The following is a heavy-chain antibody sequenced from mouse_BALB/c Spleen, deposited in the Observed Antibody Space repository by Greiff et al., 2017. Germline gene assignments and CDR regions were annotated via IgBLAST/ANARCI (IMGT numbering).Heavy chain of an antibody. Sequence: EVKVVESGGGLVKPGGSLKLSCAASGFTFSSYAMSWVRQSPEKRLEWVAEISSGGSYTYYPDTVTGRFTISRDNAKNTLYLEMSSLRSEDTAMYYCARGNDGYYAMDYWGQGTSVTVSS. V-gene: IGHV5-9-4*01. D-gene: IGHD2-3*01. CDR2: ISSGGSYT. CDR3: ARGNDGYYAMDY. CDR1: GFTFSSYA. J-gene: IGHJ4*01.